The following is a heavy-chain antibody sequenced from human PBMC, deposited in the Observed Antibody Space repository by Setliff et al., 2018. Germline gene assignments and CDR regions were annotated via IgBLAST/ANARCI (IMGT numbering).Heavy chain of an antibody. J-gene: IGHJ5*02. D-gene: IGHD2-8*02. CDR1: GGSIRNYY. V-gene: IGHV4-59*08. CDR3: VRALLWSGEGRFDP. CDR2: IYYSGNT. Sequence: TSETLSLTCTVSGGSIRNYYWSWIRQPPGKGLEWIGYIYYSGNTNYNPSLKSRVTISVDTSKNQFSLKLTSVTAADTAVYYCVRALLWSGEGRFDPWGQGTLVTVSS.